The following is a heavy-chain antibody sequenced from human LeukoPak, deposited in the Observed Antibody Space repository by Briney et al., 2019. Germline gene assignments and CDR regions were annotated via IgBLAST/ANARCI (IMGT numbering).Heavy chain of an antibody. CDR1: GYSISSGYY. D-gene: IGHD7-27*01. V-gene: IGHV4-38-2*02. CDR2: IYHSGST. J-gene: IGHJ3*02. Sequence: SETLSLTCTVSGYSISSGYYWGWIRQPPGKGLEWIGSIYHSGSTYYNPSLKSRVTISVDTSKNQFSLKLSSVTAADTAVYYCARYPTGDRDDVFDIWGQGTMVTVSS. CDR3: ARYPTGDRDDVFDI.